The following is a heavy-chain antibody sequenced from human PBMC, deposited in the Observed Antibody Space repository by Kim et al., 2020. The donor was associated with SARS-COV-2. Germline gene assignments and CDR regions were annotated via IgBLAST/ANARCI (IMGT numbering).Heavy chain of an antibody. CDR3: ARKRWGSGYCTNGVCYKTNHYFDY. CDR1: GGSFSGYY. V-gene: IGHV4-34*01. D-gene: IGHD2-8*01. J-gene: IGHJ4*02. Sequence: SETLSLTCAVYGGSFSGYYWSWIRQPPGKGLEWIGEINHSGSTNYNPSLKSRVTISVDTSKNQFSLKLSSVTAADTAVYYCARKRWGSGYCTNGVCYKTNHYFDYWGQGTLVTVSS. CDR2: INHSGST.